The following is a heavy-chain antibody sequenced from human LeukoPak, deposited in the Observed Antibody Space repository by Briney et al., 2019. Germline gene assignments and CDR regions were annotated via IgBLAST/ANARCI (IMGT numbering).Heavy chain of an antibody. J-gene: IGHJ4*02. D-gene: IGHD3-3*01. Sequence: PLASVKVSCKASGYTFTSYAMNWVRQAPGQGLEWMGIINPSGGSSTYAQKFLGRVTMTRDTSTSTVYMELSSLRSEDTAVYYCALSGRSGFFHSFDYWGQGTLVTVSS. CDR1: GYTFTSYA. V-gene: IGHV1-46*01. CDR3: ALSGRSGFFHSFDY. CDR2: INPSGGSS.